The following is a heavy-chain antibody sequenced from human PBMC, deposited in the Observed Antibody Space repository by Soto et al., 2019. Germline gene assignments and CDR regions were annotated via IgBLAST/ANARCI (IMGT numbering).Heavy chain of an antibody. Sequence: SETLSLTCTVSGGSISSGDYYWSWIRQPPGKGLEWIGYIYYSGSTYYNPSLKSRVTISVDTSKNQFSLKLSSVTAADTAVYYCARAVQSYYYYGMDVWGQGTTVTVS. J-gene: IGHJ6*02. CDR2: IYYSGST. V-gene: IGHV4-30-4*01. CDR1: GGSISSGDYY. CDR3: ARAVQSYYYYGMDV.